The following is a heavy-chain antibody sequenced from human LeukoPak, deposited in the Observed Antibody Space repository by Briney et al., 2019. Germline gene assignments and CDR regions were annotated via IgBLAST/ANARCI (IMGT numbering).Heavy chain of an antibody. Sequence: GGSLRLSCAASGFNFIDYSMNWVRQAPGKGLEWISYIGISSGNTEYADSVKGRFTISRDKARNSLYLQMNSLRVEDTAMYYCARDHRYAFDNWGHGTLVTVSS. J-gene: IGHJ4*01. CDR2: IGISSGNT. D-gene: IGHD5-12*01. CDR3: ARDHRYAFDN. CDR1: GFNFIDYS. V-gene: IGHV3-48*01.